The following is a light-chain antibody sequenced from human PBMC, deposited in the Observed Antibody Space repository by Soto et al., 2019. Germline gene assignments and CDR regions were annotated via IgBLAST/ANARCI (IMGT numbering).Light chain of an antibody. Sequence: EIVMTQSPATLSVSPGERATLSCRASQSVSSNLAWYQQKPGQAPRLLIYGASTRATGIPARFSGSGSVTEFTLTISSLQSEDFAVYYCQQYNEETFGQGTKLEIK. CDR1: QSVSSN. V-gene: IGKV3-15*01. CDR2: GAS. CDR3: QQYNEET. J-gene: IGKJ2*01.